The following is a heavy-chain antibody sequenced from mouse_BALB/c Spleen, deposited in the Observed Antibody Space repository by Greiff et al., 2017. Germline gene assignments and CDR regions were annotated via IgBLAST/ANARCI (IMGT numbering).Heavy chain of an antibody. CDR2: ISSGGST. D-gene: IGHD1-1*01. CDR3: ASHYYGSRYWYFDV. V-gene: IGHV5-6-5*01. Sequence: EVQLVESGGGLVKPGGSLKLSCAASGFTFSSYAMSWVRQTPEKRLEWVASISSGGSTYYPDSVKGRFTISRDNARNILYLQMSSLMSEDTAMYYWASHYYGSRYWYFDVWGAGTTVTVSS. CDR1: GFTFSSYA. J-gene: IGHJ1*01.